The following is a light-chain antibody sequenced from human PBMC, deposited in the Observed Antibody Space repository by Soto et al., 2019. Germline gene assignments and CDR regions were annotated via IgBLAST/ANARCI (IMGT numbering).Light chain of an antibody. J-gene: IGLJ2*01. Sequence: QLVLTQSPSASASLGASVKLICTLSSGHSTFAIAWHQQKPEKGPRYLMKLNSDGSHTKGDGIPDRFSGSSSGAERYLTISSLQSEDEADYYCQTWGTGIVVFGGGTKVTVL. CDR2: LNSDGSH. V-gene: IGLV4-69*01. CDR3: QTWGTGIVV. CDR1: SGHSTFA.